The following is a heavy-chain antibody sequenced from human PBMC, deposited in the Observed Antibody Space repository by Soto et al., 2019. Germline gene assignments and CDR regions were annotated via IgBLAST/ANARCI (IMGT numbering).Heavy chain of an antibody. CDR2: IDPSDSYT. D-gene: IGHD6-13*01. CDR1: GYSFTSYW. CDR3: AAEFIAAAHYYGMDV. Sequence: GASLKISCKGSGYSFTSYWISWVRQMPGKGLEWMGRIDPSDSYTNYSPSFQGHVTISADKSISTAYLQWSSLKASDTAMYYCAAEFIAAAHYYGMDVWGQGTTVTVSS. V-gene: IGHV5-10-1*01. J-gene: IGHJ6*02.